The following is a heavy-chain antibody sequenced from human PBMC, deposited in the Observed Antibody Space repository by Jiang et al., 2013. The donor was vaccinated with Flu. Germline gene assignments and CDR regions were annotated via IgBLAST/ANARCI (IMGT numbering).Heavy chain of an antibody. CDR2: IYYSGST. D-gene: IGHD3-22*01. CDR3: ARGSPRYYYDSSGYYHPLDY. J-gene: IGHJ4*02. Sequence: LLKPSETLSLTCTVSGGSISSSSYYWGWIRQPPGKGLEWIGSIYYSGSTYYNPSLKSRVTISVDTSKNQFSLKLSSVTAADTAVYYCARGSPRYYYDSSGYYHPLDYWGQGTLVTVSS. CDR1: GGSISSSSYY. V-gene: IGHV4-39*07.